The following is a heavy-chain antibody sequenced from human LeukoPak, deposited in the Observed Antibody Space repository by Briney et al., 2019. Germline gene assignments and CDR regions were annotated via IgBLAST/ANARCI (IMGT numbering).Heavy chain of an antibody. D-gene: IGHD4-17*01. CDR1: GYTITGYY. V-gene: IGHV1-2*06. CDR2: INPNTGDT. CDR3: ATLHGDYPSVYYYGMDV. J-gene: IGHJ6*02. Sequence: ASVKVSCKASGYTITGYYMHWVRQAPGQGLEWMGRINPNTGDTNSARKFQGRITMTRDTPISTVYMELSRLRSDDTAVYYCATLHGDYPSVYYYGMDVWGQGTTVTVSS.